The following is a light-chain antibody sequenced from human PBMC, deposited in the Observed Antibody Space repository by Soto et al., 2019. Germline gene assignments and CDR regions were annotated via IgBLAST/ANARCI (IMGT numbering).Light chain of an antibody. CDR3: CSYTSSSTLYV. V-gene: IGLV2-14*01. CDR1: SSDVGGYNY. Sequence: QSVLTQPASVSGSPGQSITISCTGTSSDVGGYNYVSWYQQHPGKAPKLMIYEVSNRPSGVSNRFSGSKSGNTASLTISGLQAEDEADYYCCSYTSSSTLYVFGTGTKV. CDR2: EVS. J-gene: IGLJ1*01.